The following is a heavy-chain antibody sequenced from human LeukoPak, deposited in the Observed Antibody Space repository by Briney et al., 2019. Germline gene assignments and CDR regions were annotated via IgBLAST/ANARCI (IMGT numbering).Heavy chain of an antibody. Sequence: PGGSLRLSCAASGFTFSSYAMSWVRQAPGTGLEWVSAISGSGGSTYYADSVKGRFTISRDNSKNTLYLQMNSLRAEDTAVYYCATWYDFWSGYHYYYYYMDVWGKGTTVTVSS. D-gene: IGHD3-3*01. J-gene: IGHJ6*03. CDR3: ATWYDFWSGYHYYYYYMDV. V-gene: IGHV3-23*01. CDR1: GFTFSSYA. CDR2: ISGSGGST.